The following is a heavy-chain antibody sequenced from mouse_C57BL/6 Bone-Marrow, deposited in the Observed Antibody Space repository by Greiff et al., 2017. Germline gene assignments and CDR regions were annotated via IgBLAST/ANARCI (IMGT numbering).Heavy chain of an antibody. D-gene: IGHD2-3*01. CDR1: GYTFTDYN. Sequence: EVQLQQSGAELVKPGASVKMSCKASGYTFTDYNMHWVKQSHGKSLEWIGYINPNNGGTSYNQKFKGKATLTVDKSSSTAYMELRSLTSEDSAVYYCARGYYGYFAWFAYWGQGTLVTVSA. CDR3: ARGYYGYFAWFAY. J-gene: IGHJ3*01. V-gene: IGHV1-22*01. CDR2: INPNNGGT.